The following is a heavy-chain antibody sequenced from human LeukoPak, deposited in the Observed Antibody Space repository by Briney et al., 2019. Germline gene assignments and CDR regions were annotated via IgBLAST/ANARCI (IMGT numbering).Heavy chain of an antibody. J-gene: IGHJ4*02. CDR2: IYYSGST. CDR3: ARGNYSNRNFDY. Sequence: SETLSLTCTVSGGSISSGGYYWSWIRQHPGKGLEWIGYIYYSGSTYYNPSLKSRVTISVDTSKNQFSLKLSPVTAADTAVYYCARGNYSNRNFDYWGQGTLVTVSS. D-gene: IGHD4-11*01. V-gene: IGHV4-31*03. CDR1: GGSISSGGYY.